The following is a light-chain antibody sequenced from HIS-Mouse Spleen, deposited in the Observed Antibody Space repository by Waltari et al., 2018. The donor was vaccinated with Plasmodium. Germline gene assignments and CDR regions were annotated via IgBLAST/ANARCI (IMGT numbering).Light chain of an antibody. V-gene: IGKV3-15*01. CDR2: GAS. CDR1: QSVSSN. Sequence: EIVMTQSPATLSVSPGERATLSCRASQSVSSNLAWYQQKPGQAPRLLIYGASTRATGIPARFSGSESGTEFNLTISSLQSEDFAVYYCQQYNNWSFTFGPGTKVDIK. CDR3: QQYNNWSFT. J-gene: IGKJ3*01.